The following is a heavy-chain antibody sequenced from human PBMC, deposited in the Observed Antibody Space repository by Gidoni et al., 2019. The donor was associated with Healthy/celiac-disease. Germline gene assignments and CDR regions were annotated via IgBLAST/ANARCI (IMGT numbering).Heavy chain of an antibody. V-gene: IGHV3-23*01. CDR2: IRGSGGST. D-gene: IGHD3-22*01. CDR3: AKGGSSGYLTPGTEYFQH. Sequence: EVQLLESGGGLVQPGGSLRLSCAASGFTFSRYAMSWVRQAPGKGLEWVSAIRGSGGSTYYADSVKGRFTISRDNSKNTLYLQMNSLRAEDTAVYYCAKGGSSGYLTPGTEYFQHWGQGTLVTVSS. CDR1: GFTFSRYA. J-gene: IGHJ1*01.